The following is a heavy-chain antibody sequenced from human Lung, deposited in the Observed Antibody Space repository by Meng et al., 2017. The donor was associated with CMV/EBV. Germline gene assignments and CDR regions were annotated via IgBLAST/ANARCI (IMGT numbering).Heavy chain of an antibody. D-gene: IGHD3-16*01. Sequence: SXTXSLXXXXSGGSISSGGYYWSWIRQHPGKGLEWIGYIYYSGSTYYNPSLKSRVTISVDTSKNQFSLKLSSVTAADTAVYYCARGLKYYDYVWGTWGQGXLVTVSS. CDR1: GGSISSGGYY. CDR3: ARGLKYYDYVWGT. V-gene: IGHV4-31*02. CDR2: IYYSGST. J-gene: IGHJ5*02.